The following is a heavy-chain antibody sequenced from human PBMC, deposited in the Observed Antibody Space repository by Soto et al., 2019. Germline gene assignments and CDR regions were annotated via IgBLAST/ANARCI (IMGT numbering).Heavy chain of an antibody. D-gene: IGHD3-16*01. Sequence: QVQLVQSGTELRKPGSSVKVSCKVSRGTFSSNAIRWLRQAPGHGLEWIGVIVPVLGSTTYSEKFQGRLTITADKSTSTAYMELSSLRSDDTAVYYCARARRRWLLTVYDYYGMDVWGQGTTVSVSS. CDR1: RGTFSSNA. CDR3: ARARRRWLLTVYDYYGMDV. V-gene: IGHV1-69*06. CDR2: IVPVLGST. J-gene: IGHJ6*02.